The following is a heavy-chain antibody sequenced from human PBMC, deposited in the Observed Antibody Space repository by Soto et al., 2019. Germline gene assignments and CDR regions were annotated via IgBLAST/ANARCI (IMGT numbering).Heavy chain of an antibody. Sequence: PSETLSLTCTVSGGSISSGDYYWSWIRQPPGKGLEWIGYIYYSGSTYYNPSLKSRVTISVDTSKNQFSLKLSSVTAADTAVYYCAREQGGISMVRGVKERDVWMDVWGQGTTVTVSS. J-gene: IGHJ6*02. V-gene: IGHV4-30-4*01. CDR3: AREQGGISMVRGVKERDVWMDV. CDR1: GGSISSGDYY. D-gene: IGHD3-10*01. CDR2: IYYSGST.